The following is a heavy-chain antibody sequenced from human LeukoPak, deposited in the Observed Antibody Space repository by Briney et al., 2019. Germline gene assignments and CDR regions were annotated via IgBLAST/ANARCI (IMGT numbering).Heavy chain of an antibody. J-gene: IGHJ6*04. Sequence: GRSLRLSCAASGFTFSSYGMHWVRQAPGKGLEWVAVISYDGSNKYYADSVKGRFTISRDNSKNTLYLQMNSLRAEDTAVYYCARPYSSGWYFPLYYGMDVWGKGTTVTVSS. CDR2: ISYDGSNK. CDR1: GFTFSSYG. V-gene: IGHV3-30*03. D-gene: IGHD6-19*01. CDR3: ARPYSSGWYFPLYYGMDV.